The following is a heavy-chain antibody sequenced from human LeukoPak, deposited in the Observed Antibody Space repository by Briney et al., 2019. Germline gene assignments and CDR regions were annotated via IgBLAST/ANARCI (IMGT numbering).Heavy chain of an antibody. CDR1: GYTFTSYA. Sequence: ASVKVSCKASGYTFTSYAINWVRQAPGQGLEWMGWINTNTGNPTYAQGFTGRFVFSLDTSVSTAYLQISSLKAEDTAVYYCARDDCSGGSCYGRNYYYGMDVWGQGTTVTVSS. J-gene: IGHJ6*02. CDR3: ARDDCSGGSCYGRNYYYGMDV. CDR2: INTNTGNP. V-gene: IGHV7-4-1*02. D-gene: IGHD2-15*01.